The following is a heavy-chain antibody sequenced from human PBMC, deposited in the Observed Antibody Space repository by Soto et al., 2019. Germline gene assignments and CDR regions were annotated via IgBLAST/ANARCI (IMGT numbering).Heavy chain of an antibody. V-gene: IGHV4-59*08. CDR3: LRLSFGTGTYDCGIYD. J-gene: IGHJ4*02. Sequence: SETLSLTCTVSGGSISSYYWSWIRQPPGKGLEWIAYIYHSGSTNYNPSLKSRVTISVDTSKDQFSLKLSSVTAADTAVYSCLRLSFGTGTYDCGIYDWGQGPLVTVSS. D-gene: IGHD2-8*02. CDR2: IYHSGST. CDR1: GGSISSYY.